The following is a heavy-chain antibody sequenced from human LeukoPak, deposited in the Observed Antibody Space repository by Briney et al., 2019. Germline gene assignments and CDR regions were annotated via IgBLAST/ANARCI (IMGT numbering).Heavy chain of an antibody. CDR3: ATASPIFGVVITYDGVDY. Sequence: GASVKVSCKASGYTFTGYYMHWVRQAPGQGLEWMGWINPNSGGTNYAQKFQGRVTMTRDTSISTAYMELSRLRSEDTAVYYCATASPIFGVVITYDGVDYWGQGTLVTVSS. D-gene: IGHD3-3*01. CDR1: GYTFTGYY. CDR2: INPNSGGT. V-gene: IGHV1-2*02. J-gene: IGHJ4*02.